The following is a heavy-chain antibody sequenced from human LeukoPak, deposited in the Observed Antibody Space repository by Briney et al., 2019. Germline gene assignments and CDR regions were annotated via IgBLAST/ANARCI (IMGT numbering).Heavy chain of an antibody. CDR2: IYHTGST. CDR1: NYSINSGYF. V-gene: IGHV4-38-2*02. CDR3: ARHGLWFGESHAFDI. J-gene: IGHJ3*02. Sequence: PSETLSLTCTVSNYSINSGYFWGWIRQPPGKGLEWIGTIYHTGSTYSNPSLKSRLTISVDTAKNQFSLRLTSVTAADTAVYYCARHGLWFGESHAFDIWGQGTMVTVSS. D-gene: IGHD3-10*01.